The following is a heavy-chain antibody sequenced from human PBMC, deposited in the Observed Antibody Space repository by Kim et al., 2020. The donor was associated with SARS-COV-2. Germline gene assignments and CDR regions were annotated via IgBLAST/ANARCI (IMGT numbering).Heavy chain of an antibody. D-gene: IGHD3-22*01. CDR2: ISVSGGST. V-gene: IGHV3-23*01. CDR1: GFTFSSYA. J-gene: IGHJ4*02. CDR3: AKDNGITMIVVVITYFDY. Sequence: GGSLRLSCAASGFTFSSYAMSWVRQAPGKGLEWVSAISVSGGSTYYADSVKGRFTISRDNSKNTLYLQMNSLRAEDTAVYYCAKDNGITMIVVVITYFDYWGQGTLVTVSS.